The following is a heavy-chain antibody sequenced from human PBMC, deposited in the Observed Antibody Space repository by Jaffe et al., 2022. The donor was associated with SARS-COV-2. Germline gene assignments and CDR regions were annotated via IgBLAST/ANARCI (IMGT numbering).Heavy chain of an antibody. V-gene: IGHV4-59*08. Sequence: QVQLQESGPGLVKPSETLSLTCTVSGGSISSYYWSWIRQPPGKGLEWIGYIYYSGSTNYNPSLKSRVTISVDTSKNQFSLKLSSVTAADTAVYYCARQGGSSGYVGYYYGMDVWGQGTTVTVSS. D-gene: IGHD3-22*01. CDR2: IYYSGST. CDR3: ARQGGSSGYVGYYYGMDV. J-gene: IGHJ6*02. CDR1: GGSISSYY.